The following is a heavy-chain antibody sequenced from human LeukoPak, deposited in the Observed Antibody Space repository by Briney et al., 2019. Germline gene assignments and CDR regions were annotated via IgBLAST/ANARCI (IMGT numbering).Heavy chain of an antibody. CDR2: ITGSGSTI. D-gene: IGHD3-10*02. CDR3: AELGITMIGGV. Sequence: GGSLRLSCAASGFSFRTYNMNWVRQAPGKGLEWVSYITGSGSTIYYADSVKGRFTISRDNAKNSLSLQMNSLRAEDTAVYYCAELGITMIGGVWGKGTTVTISS. CDR1: GFSFRTYN. V-gene: IGHV3-48*01. J-gene: IGHJ6*04.